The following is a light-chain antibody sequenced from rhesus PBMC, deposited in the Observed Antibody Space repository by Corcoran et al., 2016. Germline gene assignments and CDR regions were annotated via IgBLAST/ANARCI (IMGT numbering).Light chain of an antibody. Sequence: QSALTQPPSVSKSLGQSVTLPCSGSSSDIGGFHYVSWYQQPPGKAPKLLIYEVTNRPSGVSDRFSGSKSGNSASLTISGLQAEDEADYFCCSYRRGSTFIFGSGTRLTVL. V-gene: IGLV2-38*01. CDR1: SSDIGGFHY. CDR2: EVT. J-gene: IGLJ1*01. CDR3: CSYRRGSTFI.